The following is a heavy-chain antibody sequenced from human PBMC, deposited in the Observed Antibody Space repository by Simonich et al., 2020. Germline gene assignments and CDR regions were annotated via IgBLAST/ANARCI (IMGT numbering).Heavy chain of an antibody. CDR3: AREREGFPDY. Sequence: QVQLVQSGVEVKKPGASVKVSCKASGYTFTGYYMTWVRQAPGQGLEWMGRINPGGGSTRYAQKFQGRVTMTRDTSTSTVYMELSSLRSEDTAVYYCAREREGFPDYWGQGTLVTVSS. J-gene: IGHJ4*02. CDR1: GYTFTGYY. V-gene: IGHV1-46*03. CDR2: INPGGGST. D-gene: IGHD3-10*01.